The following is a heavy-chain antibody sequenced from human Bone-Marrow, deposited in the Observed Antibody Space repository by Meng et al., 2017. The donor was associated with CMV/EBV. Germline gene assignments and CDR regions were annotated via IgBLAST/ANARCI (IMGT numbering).Heavy chain of an antibody. J-gene: IGHJ4*02. CDR1: GFTVSSNY. Sequence: GESLKISCAASGFTVSSNYMTWVRQAPGKGLEWVSLIYSGGSTYYADSVRGRFTISRDNSKNTVYLQMNSLRAEDTAVYYCARVAWGYFDDWGQGTLVTVSS. CDR3: ARVAWGYFDD. V-gene: IGHV3-53*01. D-gene: IGHD7-27*01. CDR2: IYSGGST.